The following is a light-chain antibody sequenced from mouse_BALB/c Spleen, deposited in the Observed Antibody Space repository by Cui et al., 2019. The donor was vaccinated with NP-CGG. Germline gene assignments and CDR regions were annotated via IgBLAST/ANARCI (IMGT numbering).Light chain of an antibody. V-gene: IGLV1*01. J-gene: IGLJ1*01. Sequence: QAVVTQESALSTSPGETVTLTCHSSNGAVRTNKHAHWIQEKPENLFTCLIGGTNNRPPGVPARFSGSLIGDKAALTITGAKTEDEAIYFCALWYSNHWVFGGGTKLTVL. CDR3: ALWYSNHWV. CDR2: GTN. CDR1: NGAVRTNKH.